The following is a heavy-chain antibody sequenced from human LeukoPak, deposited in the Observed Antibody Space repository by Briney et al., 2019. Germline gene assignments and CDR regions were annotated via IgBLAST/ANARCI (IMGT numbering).Heavy chain of an antibody. J-gene: IGHJ4*02. CDR1: GFTLITHD. CDR3: ARGVEPLAANTLAY. V-gene: IGHV3-53*01. D-gene: IGHD1-14*01. CDR2: LYSDGNT. Sequence: PGGSLRLPRAASGFTLITHDMTWVPQAPGKGLEWVSVLYSDGNTKHSDSVQGRFTISRDNSQNTLYLEMNRLSPDDTAVYYCARGVEPLAANTLAYWGQGTLVTVSS.